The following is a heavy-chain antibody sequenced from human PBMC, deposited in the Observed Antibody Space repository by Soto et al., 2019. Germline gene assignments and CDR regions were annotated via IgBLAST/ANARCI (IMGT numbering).Heavy chain of an antibody. D-gene: IGHD6-13*01. V-gene: IGHV3-33*01. J-gene: IGHJ6*02. Sequence: GGSLRLSCAASGFTFSSYGMHWVRQAPGKGLEWVAVIWYDGSNKYYADSVKGRFTISRDNSKNTLYLQMNSLRAEDTAVYYCARNIAAAGTIPYYYYYGMDVWCQGTTVTVSS. CDR2: IWYDGSNK. CDR3: ARNIAAAGTIPYYYYYGMDV. CDR1: GFTFSSYG.